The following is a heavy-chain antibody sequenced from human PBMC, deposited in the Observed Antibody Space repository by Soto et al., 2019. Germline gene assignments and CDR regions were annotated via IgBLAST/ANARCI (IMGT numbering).Heavy chain of an antibody. J-gene: IGHJ5*02. CDR3: ARAWPRYCSSTSCYIWFDP. D-gene: IGHD2-2*02. CDR2: IYYSGST. Sequence: LSLTCTVSGGSISSYYWSWIRQPPGKGLEWIGYIYYSGSTYYNPSLKSRVTISVDTSKNQFSLKLSSVTAADTAVYYCARAWPRYCSSTSCYIWFDPWGQGTLVTVSS. V-gene: IGHV4-59*12. CDR1: GGSISSYY.